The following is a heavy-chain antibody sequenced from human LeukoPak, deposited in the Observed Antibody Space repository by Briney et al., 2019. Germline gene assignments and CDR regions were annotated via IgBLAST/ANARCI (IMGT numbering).Heavy chain of an antibody. V-gene: IGHV3-23*01. D-gene: IGHD3-9*01. Sequence: GGSLRLSCAASGFTLSSYAMIWVRQAPGKGLEWVSAISGSGGSTYYADSVTGRFTISRDNSNNTLYLQMNSLRAEDTAVYSFAKAMPLLRYFTLPYGMDVWGQGTTVTVSS. CDR2: ISGSGGST. CDR1: GFTLSSYA. CDR3: AKAMPLLRYFTLPYGMDV. J-gene: IGHJ6*02.